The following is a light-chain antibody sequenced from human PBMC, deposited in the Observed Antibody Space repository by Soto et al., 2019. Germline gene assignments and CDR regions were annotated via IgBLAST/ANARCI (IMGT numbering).Light chain of an antibody. CDR1: SSDVGGYNY. V-gene: IGLV2-14*01. CDR2: DVT. J-gene: IGLJ1*01. CDR3: SSYTSSSTPYF. Sequence: QSALTQPASVSGSPGQSITISCTGTSSDVGGYNYVSWYQQHPVKAPKLMIYDVTNRPSGVSDRFSGSKSGNTASLTISGLQAEDEAVYYCSSYTSSSTPYFFGTGTKVTVL.